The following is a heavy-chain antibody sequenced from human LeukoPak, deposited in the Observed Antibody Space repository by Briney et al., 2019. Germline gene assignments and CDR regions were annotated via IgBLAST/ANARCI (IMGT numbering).Heavy chain of an antibody. Sequence: SQTLSLTCTVSGGSISSGAYYWSWIRQPPGKGLEWIGYIYYSGSTYYNPSLKSRVTISVDTSKNQFSLKLSSVTAADTAVYYCARDRTYSSSRTDAFDIWGQGTMVTVSS. CDR3: ARDRTYSSSRTDAFDI. CDR1: GGSISSGAYY. D-gene: IGHD6-13*01. CDR2: IYYSGST. J-gene: IGHJ3*02. V-gene: IGHV4-30-4*08.